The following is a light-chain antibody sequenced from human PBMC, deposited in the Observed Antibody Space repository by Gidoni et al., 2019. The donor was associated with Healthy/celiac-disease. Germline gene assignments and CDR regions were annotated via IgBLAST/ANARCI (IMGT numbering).Light chain of an antibody. J-gene: IGLJ2*01. CDR2: GKN. CDR1: SLRSSY. CDR3: NSRDSSGNHHVV. Sequence: SSELTQDPAVSVALGPTVRITCQGDSLRSSYASWYQQKPGQAPVLVIYGKNNRPSGIPDRFSGSSSGNTASLTITGAQAEDEADYYCNSRDSSGNHHVVFGGGTKLTVL. V-gene: IGLV3-19*01.